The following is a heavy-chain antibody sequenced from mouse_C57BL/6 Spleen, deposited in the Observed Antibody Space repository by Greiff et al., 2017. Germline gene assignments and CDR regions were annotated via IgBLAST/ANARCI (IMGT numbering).Heavy chain of an antibody. CDR1: GFSLTSYG. Sequence: VKLLESGPGLVQPSPSLSITCTVSGFSLTSYGVHWVRQSPGQGLEWMGVIWRGGSTDYNAAFISSLSISKDNSTSQVFFKMTSLQADDTAIYYCARYYYGSSYGYYDMDDWGKGTSVTVSS. CDR2: IWRGGST. CDR3: ARYYYGSSYGYYDMDD. V-gene: IGHV2-2*01. J-gene: IGHJ4*01. D-gene: IGHD1-1*01.